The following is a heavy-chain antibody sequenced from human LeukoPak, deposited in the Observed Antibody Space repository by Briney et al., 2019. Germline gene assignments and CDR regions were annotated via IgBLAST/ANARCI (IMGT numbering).Heavy chain of an antibody. Sequence: PGGSLRLSCAASGFTFSSYAMSWVRQAPGKGLEWVSAISGSGGSTNYADSVKGRFTISRDNSKNTLYLQMNSLRAEDTAVYYCAKDSSSGGSCYDYWGQGTLVTVSS. D-gene: IGHD2-15*01. CDR2: ISGSGGST. J-gene: IGHJ4*02. V-gene: IGHV3-23*01. CDR1: GFTFSSYA. CDR3: AKDSSSGGSCYDY.